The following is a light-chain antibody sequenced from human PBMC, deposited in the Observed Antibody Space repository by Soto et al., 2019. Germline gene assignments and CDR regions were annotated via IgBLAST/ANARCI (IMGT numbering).Light chain of an antibody. J-gene: IGKJ2*01. V-gene: IGKV1-39*01. Sequence: DVQMTQFPSSLSASVGDRVTINCRTSQAVYNYISWYQQKPGRVPKLLIFDKSTLESGVPSRFSGSGSGTDFTLTISSLQPDDFATYYCQQSYSTTYTFGQGTKL. CDR1: QAVYNY. CDR3: QQSYSTTYT. CDR2: DKS.